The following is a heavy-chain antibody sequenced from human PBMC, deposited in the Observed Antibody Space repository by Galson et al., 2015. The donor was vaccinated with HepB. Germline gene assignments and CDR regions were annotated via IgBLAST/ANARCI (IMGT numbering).Heavy chain of an antibody. Sequence: SLRLSCAASGFTFNSYAMYWVRQAPGKGLEWVALISSDGSNKYYAHSLKGRFAVSRDNSKNTVYLQMNSLRSEDTAVYYCAREGGGSSLDYWGQGTLVTVSS. CDR2: ISSDGSNK. CDR3: AREGGGSSLDY. CDR1: GFTFNSYA. D-gene: IGHD3-16*01. V-gene: IGHV3-30*09. J-gene: IGHJ4*02.